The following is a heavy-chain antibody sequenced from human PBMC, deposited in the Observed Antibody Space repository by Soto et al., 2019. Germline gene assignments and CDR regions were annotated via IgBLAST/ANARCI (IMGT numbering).Heavy chain of an antibody. J-gene: IGHJ4*02. V-gene: IGHV4-28*01. Sequence: QVQLQESGPGLVKPSDTLSLTCAVSGYSISSSNWWGWIRQPPGKGLEWIGYIYYSGTTYYNPSLMSRITLDVDTPKNQFSLKLTPVTAVDTAVYYCARREIQGPIDYWGQGTLVTVSS. CDR1: GYSISSSNW. CDR2: IYYSGTT. D-gene: IGHD1-26*01. CDR3: ARREIQGPIDY.